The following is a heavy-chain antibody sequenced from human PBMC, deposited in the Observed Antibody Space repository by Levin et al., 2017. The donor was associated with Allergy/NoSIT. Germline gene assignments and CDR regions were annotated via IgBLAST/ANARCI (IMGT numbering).Heavy chain of an antibody. CDR3: ARDKVRGVRVFGFWFDP. CDR2: INPNSGGT. D-gene: IGHD3-10*01. Sequence: ASVKVSCKASGYTFTGYYMHWVRQAPGQGLEWMGWINPNSGGTNYAQKFQGRVTMTRDTSISTAYMELSRLRSDDTAVYYCARDKVRGVRVFGFWFDPWGQGTLVTVSS. J-gene: IGHJ5*02. CDR1: GYTFTGYY. V-gene: IGHV1-2*02.